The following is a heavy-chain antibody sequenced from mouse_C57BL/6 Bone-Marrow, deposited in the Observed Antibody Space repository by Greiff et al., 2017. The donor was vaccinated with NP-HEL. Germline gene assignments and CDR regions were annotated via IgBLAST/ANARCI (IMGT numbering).Heavy chain of an antibody. CDR1: GYTFTDYY. J-gene: IGHJ3*01. D-gene: IGHD2-1*01. V-gene: IGHV1-26*01. CDR3: ARREGSGNYGFAY. CDR2: INPNNGGT. Sequence: EVQLHQSGPELVKPGASVKISCKASGYTFTDYYMNWVKQSHGKSLEWIGDINPNNGGTSYNQKFKGKATLTVDKSSSTAYMELRSLTSEDSAVYYCARREGSGNYGFAYWGQGTLVTVSA.